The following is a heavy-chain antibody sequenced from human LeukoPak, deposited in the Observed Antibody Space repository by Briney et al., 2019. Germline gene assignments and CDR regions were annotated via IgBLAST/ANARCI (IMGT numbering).Heavy chain of an antibody. V-gene: IGHV3-30-3*01. J-gene: IGHJ4*02. CDR1: GFTFSSYA. CDR3: AREHRTSLFDY. Sequence: GGSLRLSCAASGFTFSSYAMHWVRQAPGKGLEWVAVISYDGSNKYYADSVKGRFTISRDNSKNTLYLQMNSLRAEDTAVYYCAREHRTSLFDYWGQGTLVTVSS. CDR2: ISYDGSNK.